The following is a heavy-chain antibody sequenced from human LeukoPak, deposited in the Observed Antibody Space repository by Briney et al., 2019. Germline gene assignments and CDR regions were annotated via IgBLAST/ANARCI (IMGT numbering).Heavy chain of an antibody. CDR3: ARPRYCSSTSCSFDY. D-gene: IGHD2-2*01. V-gene: IGHV1-69*04. J-gene: IGHJ4*02. CDR1: GGTFSSYA. Sequence: ASVKVSCKASGGTFSSYAISCVRQAPGQGLEWMGRIIPIFGIANYAQKFQGRVTITADKSTSTAYMELSSLRSEDTAVYYCARPRYCSSTSCSFDYWGQGTLVTVSS. CDR2: IIPIFGIA.